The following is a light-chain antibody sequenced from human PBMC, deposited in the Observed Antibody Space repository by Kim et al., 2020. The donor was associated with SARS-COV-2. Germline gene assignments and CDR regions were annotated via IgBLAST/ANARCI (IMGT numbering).Light chain of an antibody. V-gene: IGKV3-11*01. CDR1: QRVSGS. J-gene: IGKJ1*01. CDR3: QGRRNWPWT. CDR2: DES. Sequence: LYRGEVATRACQASQRVSGSLAWYQQKPGQAPRLLINDESNRATGIPARFSDSGSGTDFPLTISSLEPEDFAVNYCQGRRNWPWTFGQGTKVDIK.